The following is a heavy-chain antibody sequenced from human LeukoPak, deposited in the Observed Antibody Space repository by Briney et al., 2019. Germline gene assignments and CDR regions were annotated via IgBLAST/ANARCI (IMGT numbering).Heavy chain of an antibody. V-gene: IGHV3-23*01. D-gene: IGHD5-18*01. Sequence: GGSLRLSCAVSGFTFSSCAMNWVRQAPGKGLEWVSGISGSGGSTYYADSVKGRFTISRDNSKNTLYLQMNSLRAEDTAIYYCAKDRGYSYSLSEIYYFDYWGQGTLVTVSS. CDR2: ISGSGGST. CDR1: GFTFSSCA. J-gene: IGHJ4*02. CDR3: AKDRGYSYSLSEIYYFDY.